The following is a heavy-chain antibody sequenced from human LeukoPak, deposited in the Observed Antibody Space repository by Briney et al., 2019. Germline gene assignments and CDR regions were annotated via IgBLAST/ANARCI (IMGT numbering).Heavy chain of an antibody. J-gene: IGHJ4*02. V-gene: IGHV4-30-4*08. Sequence: SETLSLTCTVSGGSISSGDYYWSWIRQPPGKGLEWIGYIYYSGSTYYNPSFKSRVTISVDTSKNQFSLKLSSVTAADTAVYYCAISGTSCYEYWGQGTLVTVSS. D-gene: IGHD2-2*01. CDR2: IYYSGST. CDR1: GGSISSGDYY. CDR3: AISGTSCYEY.